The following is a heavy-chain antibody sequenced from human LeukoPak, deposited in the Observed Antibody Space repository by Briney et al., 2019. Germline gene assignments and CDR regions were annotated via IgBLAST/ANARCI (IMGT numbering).Heavy chain of an antibody. CDR3: AKEYSGYDFDY. CDR1: GFAFSDFW. D-gene: IGHD5-12*01. J-gene: IGHJ4*02. CDR2: TSGSGVNS. V-gene: IGHV3-23*01. Sequence: GGSLRLSCAASGFAFSDFWMSWVRQAPGKGLEWVAATSGSGVNSYYADSVRGRFTISRDNSQNTLYLQMDSLRAEDTALYYCAKEYSGYDFDYWGQGTLVTVSS.